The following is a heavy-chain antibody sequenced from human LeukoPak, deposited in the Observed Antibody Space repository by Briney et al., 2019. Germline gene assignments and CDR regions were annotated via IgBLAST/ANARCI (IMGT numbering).Heavy chain of an antibody. J-gene: IGHJ4*02. Sequence: WVRQAPGKGLEWVSYISSTSSTMYYADSVKGRFTISRDNAKNSLYLQMNSLRDEDTAVYYCARESAYAFWYWGQGTLVAVSS. CDR3: ARESAYAFWY. D-gene: IGHD3-3*01. CDR2: ISSTSSTM. V-gene: IGHV3-48*02.